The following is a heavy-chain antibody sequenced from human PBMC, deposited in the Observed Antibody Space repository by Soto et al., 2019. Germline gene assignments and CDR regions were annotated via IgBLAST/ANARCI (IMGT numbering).Heavy chain of an antibody. Sequence: GGSLRLSCAASGFTFSSYAMSWVRQAPGKGLEWVSAISGSGGTTYYADSVKGRFTISRDNSKNMLYLRMNSLRAEDTAVYYCAKDQYSGSPGKPDYWGQGTLVTVSS. J-gene: IGHJ4*02. CDR2: ISGSGGTT. V-gene: IGHV3-23*01. CDR1: GFTFSSYA. CDR3: AKDQYSGSPGKPDY. D-gene: IGHD1-26*01.